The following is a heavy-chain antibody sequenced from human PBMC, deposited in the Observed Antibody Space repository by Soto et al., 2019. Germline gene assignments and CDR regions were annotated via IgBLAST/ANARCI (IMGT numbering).Heavy chain of an antibody. Sequence: LSLTCAVYGGSFSGYYWSWIRQPPGKGLEWIGEINHSGSTNYNPSLKSRVTISVDTSKNQFSLKLSSVTAADTAVYYCARTGISVDYSKYFWSDYYYGMDVWGQGTTVTVSS. V-gene: IGHV4-34*01. CDR3: ARTGISVDYSKYFWSDYYYGMDV. D-gene: IGHD4-4*01. CDR2: INHSGST. CDR1: GGSFSGYY. J-gene: IGHJ6*02.